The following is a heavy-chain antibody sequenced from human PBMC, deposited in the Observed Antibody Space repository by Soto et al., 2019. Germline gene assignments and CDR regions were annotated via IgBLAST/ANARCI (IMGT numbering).Heavy chain of an antibody. D-gene: IGHD3-16*01. Sequence: VGSLRLSCAASGFRFDEYNMHWVRQAPGKGLEWPSLITWNGANTYYADSVKGRFTISRDGTTKSVSLQMTSLKREDTGLYYCARETLSYGSALGVWGQGTTVTVSS. J-gene: IGHJ6*02. CDR2: ITWNGANT. CDR1: GFRFDEYN. V-gene: IGHV3-43*01. CDR3: ARETLSYGSALGV.